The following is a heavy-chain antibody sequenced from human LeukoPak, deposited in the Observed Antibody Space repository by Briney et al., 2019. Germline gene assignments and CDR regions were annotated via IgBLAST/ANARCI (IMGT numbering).Heavy chain of an antibody. J-gene: IGHJ4*02. CDR1: GGTFISYA. D-gene: IGHD5-24*01. V-gene: IGHV1-69*13. Sequence: SVKVSCKASGGTFISYAISWVRQAPGQGLEWMGGIIPIFGTANYAQKFRGRVTITADESTSTAYMELSSLRSEDTAVNYCARKRDGYNSVDFDYWGQGTLVTVSS. CDR3: ARKRDGYNSVDFDY. CDR2: IIPIFGTA.